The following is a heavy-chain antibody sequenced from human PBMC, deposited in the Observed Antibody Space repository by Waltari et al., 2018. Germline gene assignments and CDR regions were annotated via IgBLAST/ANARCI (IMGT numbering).Heavy chain of an antibody. V-gene: IGHV4-59*11. D-gene: IGHD2-15*01. CDR3: ARDWSLRDWYFDL. CDR2: IYYSGST. CDR1: GGSISSHS. Sequence: QVQLQESGPGLVKPSETLSLPCTVSGGSISSHSWSWIRQPPGKGLEWIGYIYYSGSTNYNPSLKSRVTISVDTSKNQFSLKLSSVTAADTAVYYCARDWSLRDWYFDLWGRGTLVTVSS. J-gene: IGHJ2*01.